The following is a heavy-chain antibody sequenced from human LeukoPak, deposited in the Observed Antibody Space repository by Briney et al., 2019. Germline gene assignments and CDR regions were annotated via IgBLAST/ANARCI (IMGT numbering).Heavy chain of an antibody. J-gene: IGHJ5*02. D-gene: IGHD2-15*01. CDR3: ARGPSGGANNWFDP. CDR2: IYTSGST. CDR1: GGSISSGSYY. V-gene: IGHV4-61*02. Sequence: KPSETLSLTCTVSGGSISSGSYYWSWIRQPAGKGLEWIGRIYTSGSTNYNPSLKSRVTISVDTSKNQFSLKLSSVTAADTAVYYCARGPSGGANNWFDPWGQGILVTVSS.